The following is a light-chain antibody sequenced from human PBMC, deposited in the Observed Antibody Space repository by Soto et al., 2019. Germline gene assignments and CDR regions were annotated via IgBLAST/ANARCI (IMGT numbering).Light chain of an antibody. CDR1: SSDVGGYNY. CDR2: DVS. Sequence: QSALTQPRSVSKSPGQSVTISCTGTSSDVGGYNYVSWYQQHPGKAPKLMIYDVSKRPSGVPDRFSGSKSGNTASLIISGLQAEDEADYYCCSYAGSYIFVVFGGGTQLTVL. CDR3: CSYAGSYIFVV. J-gene: IGLJ2*01. V-gene: IGLV2-11*01.